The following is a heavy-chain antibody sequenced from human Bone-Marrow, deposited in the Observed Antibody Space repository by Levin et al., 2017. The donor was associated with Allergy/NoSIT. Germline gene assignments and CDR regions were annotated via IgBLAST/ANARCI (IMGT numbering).Heavy chain of an antibody. V-gene: IGHV1-8*01. CDR2: MNPNSGNT. D-gene: IGHD4-17*01. Sequence: GGSLRLSCKASGSTFTSYDINWVRQATGQGLEWMGWMNPNSGNTGYAQKFQGRVTMTRNTSISTAYMELSSLRSEDTAVYYCARVRGPTVPLDVWGQGTTVTVSS. CDR3: ARVRGPTVPLDV. CDR1: GSTFTSYD. J-gene: IGHJ6*02.